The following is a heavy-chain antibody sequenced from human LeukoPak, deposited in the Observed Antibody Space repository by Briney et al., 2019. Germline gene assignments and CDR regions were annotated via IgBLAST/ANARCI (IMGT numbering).Heavy chain of an antibody. V-gene: IGHV4-34*01. J-gene: IGHJ5*02. D-gene: IGHD6-13*01. Sequence: PSETLSLTCAVYGGSFSGYYWGWIRQPPGKGLEWIGEINHSGSTNYNPSLKSRVTISVDTSKNQFSLKLSSVTAADTAVYYCAREGIAAAYNNWFDPRGQGTLVTVSS. CDR2: INHSGST. CDR3: AREGIAAAYNNWFDP. CDR1: GGSFSGYY.